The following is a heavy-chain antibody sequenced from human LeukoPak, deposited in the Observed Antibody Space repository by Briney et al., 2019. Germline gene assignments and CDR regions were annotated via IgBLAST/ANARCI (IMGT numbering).Heavy chain of an antibody. CDR1: GGSISSGDYS. CDR2: IYHTGHT. Sequence: TLSLTCAVSGGSISSGDYSWNWIRQPPGKGLEWIGYIYHTGHTFYNPSLKSRVTMSVDRSNNQFSLRLTSVTAADTAVYYCARGFSLRENPGSWFDPWGQGTLVTVSP. J-gene: IGHJ5*02. V-gene: IGHV4-30-2*01. CDR3: ARGFSLRENPGSWFDP. D-gene: IGHD3-10*01.